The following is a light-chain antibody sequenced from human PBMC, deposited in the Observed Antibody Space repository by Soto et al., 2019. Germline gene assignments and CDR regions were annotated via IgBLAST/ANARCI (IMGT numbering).Light chain of an antibody. CDR2: EVS. J-gene: IGLJ3*02. V-gene: IGLV2-8*01. Sequence: ALTQSPSASGSPGQSVTISCTGTSSDVGGHNYVSWYQHHPGKAPKLIIYEVSKRPSGVPDRFSGSKSANTASLTVSGLQAEDEAFYYCSSTAGNNNLVFGGGTKLTVL. CDR1: SSDVGGHNY. CDR3: SSTAGNNNLV.